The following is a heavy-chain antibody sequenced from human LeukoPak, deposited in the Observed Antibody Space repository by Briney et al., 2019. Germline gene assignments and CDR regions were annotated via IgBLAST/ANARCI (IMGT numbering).Heavy chain of an antibody. CDR1: GYTFTDYY. D-gene: IGHD2-15*01. V-gene: IGHV1-2*06. J-gene: IGHJ4*02. Sequence: ASVKVSCKASGYTFTDYYMHWVRQAPGQGLEWMGRINPNSGDTSFAQKFRGRVTMTRDTSVNTAYMELGRLTSDDTAIYYCARDSRVADDYWGQGTLVTASS. CDR2: INPNSGDT. CDR3: ARDSRVADDY.